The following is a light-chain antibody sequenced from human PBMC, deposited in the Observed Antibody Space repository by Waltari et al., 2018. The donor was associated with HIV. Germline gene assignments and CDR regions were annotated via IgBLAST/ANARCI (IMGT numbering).Light chain of an antibody. J-gene: IGLJ2*01. CDR3: SSYTSSSALYVV. Sequence: QSALTQPASVSGSPGQSITISCTGTRSDVGGYTYVSWSQQHPGKAPKLMIYDVSNRPSGVSNRFSGSKSGNTASLTISGLQAEDEADYYCSSYTSSSALYVVFGGGTKLTVL. CDR1: RSDVGGYTY. CDR2: DVS. V-gene: IGLV2-14*03.